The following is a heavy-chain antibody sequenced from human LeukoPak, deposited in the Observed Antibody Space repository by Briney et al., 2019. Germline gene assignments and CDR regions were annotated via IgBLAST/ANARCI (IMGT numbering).Heavy chain of an antibody. Sequence: SQTLSLTCAVSGGSISSGGYSWSWIRQPPGKGLEWIGYIYHSGSTNYNPSLKSRVTISVDTSKNQFSLKLSSVTAADTAVYYCARGYYYGSGSSSYYYYGMDVWGQGTTVTVSS. D-gene: IGHD3-10*01. CDR1: GGSISSGGYS. CDR3: ARGYYYGSGSSSYYYYGMDV. J-gene: IGHJ6*02. V-gene: IGHV4-30-2*01. CDR2: IYHSGST.